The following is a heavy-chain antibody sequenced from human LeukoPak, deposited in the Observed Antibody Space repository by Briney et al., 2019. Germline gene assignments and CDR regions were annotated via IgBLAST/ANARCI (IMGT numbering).Heavy chain of an antibody. CDR2: INPNSGAT. Sequence: GASVKVSCKGSGYTFTGYYMHWVRQAPGQGLEWMAWINPNSGATNYAQRFQGRVTVTRDTSISTAYMGLSSLESDDTAMYYCVRDLMTTQTWDFDYWGQGTLVSVSS. J-gene: IGHJ4*02. V-gene: IGHV1-2*02. CDR3: VRDLMTTQTWDFDY. D-gene: IGHD3-16*01. CDR1: GYTFTGYY.